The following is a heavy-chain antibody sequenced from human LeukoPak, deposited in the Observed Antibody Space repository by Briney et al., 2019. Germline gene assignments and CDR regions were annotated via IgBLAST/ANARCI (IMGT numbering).Heavy chain of an antibody. D-gene: IGHD3-22*01. Sequence: GGSLRLSCAASGFTFSTYWMSWVRQAPGKGLEWVATIKQDGSEKYYVDSVKGRFTISRDNAKNSLYLQMNSLRAEDTAVYYCAIEIDYYDSSGYPNYWGQGTLVTVSS. CDR2: IKQDGSEK. J-gene: IGHJ4*02. V-gene: IGHV3-7*03. CDR1: GFTFSTYW. CDR3: AIEIDYYDSSGYPNY.